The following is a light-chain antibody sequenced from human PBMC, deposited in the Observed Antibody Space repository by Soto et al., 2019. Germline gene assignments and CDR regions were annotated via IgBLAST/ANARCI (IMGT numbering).Light chain of an antibody. CDR2: EVS. CDR3: SSYTSSSTPYL. J-gene: IGLJ1*01. V-gene: IGLV2-14*01. Sequence: QSVTSLPASVPGSTGQANTISCTGTIGDLGDYNYVSWYQQHPGKAPKLMIYEVSNRPSGVSNRFYGSKSGNKASLTISGLQAEDEADYYCSSYTSSSTPYLFGTGTKVT. CDR1: IGDLGDYNY.